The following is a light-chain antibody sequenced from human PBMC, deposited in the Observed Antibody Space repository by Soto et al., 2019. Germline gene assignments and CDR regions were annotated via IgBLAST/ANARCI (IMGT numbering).Light chain of an antibody. J-gene: IGLJ1*01. CDR2: DVS. CDR1: SSDVGGYNC. CDR3: SSYTSSSTPYV. V-gene: IGLV2-14*01. Sequence: QSALTQPASLSGSPGQSITISCTGTSSDVGGYNCVSWYQQHPGKAPKLMIYDVSNRPSGVSNRFSGSKSGNTASLTISGLQAEDEADYYCSSYTSSSTPYVFGTGTKVTVL.